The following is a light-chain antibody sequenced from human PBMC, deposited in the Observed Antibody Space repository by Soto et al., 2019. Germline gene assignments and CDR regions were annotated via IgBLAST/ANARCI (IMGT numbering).Light chain of an antibody. CDR1: QSVSTN. Sequence: IVLTQSPGTLSSSPGERATLSCRASQSVSTNNLAWYQQRPGRAPRLLIYAASRRATGIPDRFSGSGSGTEFTLSISSLQSEDFALYYCQQYNDWPTFGQGTKVDIK. V-gene: IGKV3D-15*01. J-gene: IGKJ1*01. CDR3: QQYNDWPT. CDR2: AAS.